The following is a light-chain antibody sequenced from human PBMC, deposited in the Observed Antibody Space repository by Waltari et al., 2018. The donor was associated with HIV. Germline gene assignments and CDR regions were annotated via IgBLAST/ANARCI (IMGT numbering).Light chain of an antibody. CDR3: SSFTSSSRFV. J-gene: IGLJ1*01. CDR1: SSDIGGYKY. CDR2: EVT. V-gene: IGLV2-14*01. Sequence: QSALTQPASVSGSPGQSITISCTGTSSDIGGYKYVSWYQQYPGKAPKLMIYEVTNRPSGVSNRFSGSKSGNTASLTISGLQAEDEADYYCSSFTSSSRFVFGTGTKVTVL.